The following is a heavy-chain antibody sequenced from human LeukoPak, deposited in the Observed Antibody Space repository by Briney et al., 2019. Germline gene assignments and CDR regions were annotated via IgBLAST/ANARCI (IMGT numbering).Heavy chain of an antibody. Sequence: PSETLSLTCTVSGGSISSYYWSWIRQPPGKGLEWIGYIYYSGSTNYNPSLKSRVTISVDTSKNQFSLKLSSVTAADTAVYYCARAPVGYMDVWGKGTTVTVSS. CDR1: GGSISSYY. D-gene: IGHD1-26*01. CDR2: IYYSGST. CDR3: ARAPVGYMDV. J-gene: IGHJ6*03. V-gene: IGHV4-59*01.